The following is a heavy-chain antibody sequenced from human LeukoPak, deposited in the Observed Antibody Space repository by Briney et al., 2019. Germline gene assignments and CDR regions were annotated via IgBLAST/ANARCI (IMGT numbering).Heavy chain of an antibody. CDR3: ARESAWYPNSLDY. D-gene: IGHD6-19*01. CDR2: ISYDGSNK. J-gene: IGHJ4*02. V-gene: IGHV3-30-3*01. Sequence: GGSLRLSCAASGFTFSSYAMHWVRQAPGKGLEWVSVISYDGSNKYYADSVMGRFTISRDNSKNTLYLQMNSLRAEDTAVYYCARESAWYPNSLDYWGQGTLVTVPS. CDR1: GFTFSSYA.